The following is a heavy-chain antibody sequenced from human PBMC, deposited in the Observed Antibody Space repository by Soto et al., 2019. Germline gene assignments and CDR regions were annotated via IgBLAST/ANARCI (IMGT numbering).Heavy chain of an antibody. CDR3: VSWVSAHFDY. CDR1: GFAFSSDW. V-gene: IGHV3-74*01. CDR2: INSGGSAT. J-gene: IGHJ4*01. Sequence: GGSLRLSCAASGFAFSSDWMHWVRQTPEKGLVWVSHINSGGSATSYADSVKGRFTISRDASRNTVHLHMNSLRAEDTATYFCVSWVSAHFDYWGHGTPVTVSS. D-gene: IGHD2-8*01.